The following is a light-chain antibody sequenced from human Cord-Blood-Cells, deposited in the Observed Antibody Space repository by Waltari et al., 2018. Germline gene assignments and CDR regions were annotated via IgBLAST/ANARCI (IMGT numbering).Light chain of an antibody. CDR1: STNLGAASD. CDR3: QSYDSSLSGWV. CDR2: GNS. J-gene: IGLJ3*02. V-gene: IGLV1-40*02. Sequence: QSVFTQPPSALRAAGQTVTISYTRRSTNLGAASDFHWYQQLPGTAPKLLLYGNSNRPSGVPDRFSGSKSGTSASLAITGLQAEDEADYYCQSYDSSLSGWVFGGGTKLTVL.